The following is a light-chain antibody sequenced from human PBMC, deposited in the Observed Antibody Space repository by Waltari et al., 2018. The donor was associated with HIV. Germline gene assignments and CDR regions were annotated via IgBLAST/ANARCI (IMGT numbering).Light chain of an antibody. CDR3: SSYDGSVNLLL. CDR1: SNDIGPYNY. Sequence: QSALTQPPAASGSPGQSVTISCTGTSNDIGPYNYVSWYQQYPDKAPILLIYEVNKRPSGVPGRFSGSKSGNTASLTVSGLQAEDEADYYCSSYDGSVNLLLFGGGTKVTVL. CDR2: EVN. V-gene: IGLV2-8*01. J-gene: IGLJ6*01.